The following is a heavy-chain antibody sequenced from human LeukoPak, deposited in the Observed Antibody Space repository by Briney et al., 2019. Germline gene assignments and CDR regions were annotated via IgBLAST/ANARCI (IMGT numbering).Heavy chain of an antibody. D-gene: IGHD3-22*01. J-gene: IGHJ4*02. V-gene: IGHV4-30-4*07. CDR1: GDSISSGGYS. Sequence: SETLSLTCVVSGDSISSGGYSWSWIRQTPGKGLEWIAYIHDSGSTYNNPSLKSRLSISIDTSKNQFSLKLNSVTAADTAVYYCARDSYYYDSSGYYRFDYWGQGTLVTVSS. CDR2: IHDSGST. CDR3: ARDSYYYDSSGYYRFDY.